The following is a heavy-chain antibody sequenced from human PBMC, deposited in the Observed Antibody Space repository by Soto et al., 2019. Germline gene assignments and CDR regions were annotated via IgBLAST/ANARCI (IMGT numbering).Heavy chain of an antibody. V-gene: IGHV1-3*05. D-gene: IGHD3-10*01. CDR3: ARGRVLLWFGIYDMGV. CDR1: GYTFTSYA. Sequence: QVQLVQSGAEEKKPGASVKVSCKASGYTFTSYAMHWVRQAPGQRLEWMGWINAGNGNTKYSQKFQARVTITRDTSASTAYMERISVRAEDKAVYHCARGRVLLWFGIYDMGVWGQGTTVTFSS. CDR2: INAGNGNT. J-gene: IGHJ6*02.